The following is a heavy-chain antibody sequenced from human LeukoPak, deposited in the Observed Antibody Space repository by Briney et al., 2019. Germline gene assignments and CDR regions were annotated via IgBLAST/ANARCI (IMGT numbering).Heavy chain of an antibody. Sequence: ASVKVSCKASGYTFTGYYMHWVRRAPGQGLEWMGWINPNSGGTNYAQKFQGRVTMTRDTSISTAYMELSRLRSDDTAVYYCARVERPYSSGWPDEYYFDYWGQGTLVTVSS. CDR2: INPNSGGT. V-gene: IGHV1-2*02. D-gene: IGHD6-19*01. CDR1: GYTFTGYY. CDR3: ARVERPYSSGWPDEYYFDY. J-gene: IGHJ4*02.